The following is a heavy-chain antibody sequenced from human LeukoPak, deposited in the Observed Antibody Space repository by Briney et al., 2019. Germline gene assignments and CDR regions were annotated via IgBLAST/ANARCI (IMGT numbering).Heavy chain of an antibody. Sequence: GGSLRLSCAASGFTFSSYAMSWVRQAPGKGLEWVSIISGSGSSTFFADSVTGRFTISRDNSKNTLFLQMNSLRAEDTAVYYCARARNGDSLFDYWGQGALVTVSS. CDR3: ARARNGDSLFDY. D-gene: IGHD4-17*01. CDR2: ISGSGSST. CDR1: GFTFSSYA. V-gene: IGHV3-23*01. J-gene: IGHJ4*02.